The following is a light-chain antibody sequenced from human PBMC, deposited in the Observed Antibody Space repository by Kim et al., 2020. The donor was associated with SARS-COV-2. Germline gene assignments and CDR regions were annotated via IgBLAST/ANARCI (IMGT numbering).Light chain of an antibody. CDR3: QSYDNSLTGYV. J-gene: IGLJ1*01. CDR2: DTT. CDR1: SSNIGAGYD. V-gene: IGLV1-40*01. Sequence: QSVLTQPPSVSGAPGQRVTISCTGSSSNIGAGYDVHWYQQLPGTAPKVIIFDTTDRPSGVPDRFSGSKSGTSASLAITGLQPEDEADYYCQSYDNSLTGYVFGTGTKVTVL.